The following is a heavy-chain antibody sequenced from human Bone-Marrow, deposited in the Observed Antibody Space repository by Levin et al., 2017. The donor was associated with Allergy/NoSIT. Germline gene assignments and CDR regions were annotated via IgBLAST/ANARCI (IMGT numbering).Heavy chain of an antibody. Sequence: GGSLRLSCAASGFTVSNNYMSWVRQAPGKGLEWVSLIYSRGGTNYADSVKGRFTISRDSSKNTLYLQMNTLRAEDTAVYYCTGGPSGVRSWGQGTLVTVSS. V-gene: IGHV3-53*01. J-gene: IGHJ4*02. CDR3: TGGPSGVRS. CDR2: IYSRGGT. D-gene: IGHD3-16*01. CDR1: GFTVSNNY.